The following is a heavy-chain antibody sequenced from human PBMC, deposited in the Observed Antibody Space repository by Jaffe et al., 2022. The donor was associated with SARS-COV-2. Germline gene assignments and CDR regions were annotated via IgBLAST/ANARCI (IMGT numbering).Heavy chain of an antibody. Sequence: QVQLVQSGAEVKRPGASVKVSCKVSGYTFSNFGISWVRQAPGLGPEWMGWISGYNGNTDYAHRLQDRVTLTTDTSTNTAYMELRSLRSDDTAIYYCARDLGVGAPGFDYWGQGTLVAVSS. CDR2: ISGYNGNT. CDR3: ARDLGVGAPGFDY. V-gene: IGHV1-18*01. J-gene: IGHJ4*02. D-gene: IGHD1-26*01. CDR1: GYTFSNFG.